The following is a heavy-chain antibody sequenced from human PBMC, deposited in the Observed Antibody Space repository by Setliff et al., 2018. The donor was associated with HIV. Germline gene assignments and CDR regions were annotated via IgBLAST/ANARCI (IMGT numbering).Heavy chain of an antibody. J-gene: IGHJ4*02. CDR1: GDSISSGGYY. Sequence: SETLSLTCTVSGDSISSGGYYWSWIRQLPGKGLEWIGYIYYSAFTKYNPSLASRVTMSIDTSKNQFSLLLSSVTAADTAMYFCARRPGGITRARLDNWGQGTLVTVSS. CDR3: ARRPGGITRARLDN. CDR2: IYYSAFT. D-gene: IGHD3-16*01. V-gene: IGHV4-61*08.